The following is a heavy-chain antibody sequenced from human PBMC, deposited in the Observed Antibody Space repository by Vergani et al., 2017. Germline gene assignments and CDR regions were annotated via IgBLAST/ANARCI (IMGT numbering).Heavy chain of an antibody. CDR2: INTNTGNP. D-gene: IGHD3-22*01. J-gene: IGHJ5*02. Sequence: QVQLVQSGSELKKPGASVKVSCKASGYTFTSYAMTWVRQAPGQGLEWMGWINTNTGNPTYAQGFTGRFVFSLDTSVSTAYLQISSLKAEDTAVYCCARIDSSGYYYGGWFDPWGQGTLVTVSS. CDR3: ARIDSSGYYYGGWFDP. V-gene: IGHV7-4-1*02. CDR1: GYTFTSYA.